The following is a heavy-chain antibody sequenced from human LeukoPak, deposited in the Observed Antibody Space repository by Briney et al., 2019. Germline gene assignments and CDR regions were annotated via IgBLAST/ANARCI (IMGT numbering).Heavy chain of an antibody. CDR2: ISSSGSTI. D-gene: IGHD2-2*01. Sequence: GGSLRLSCAASGFTFSSYEMNWVRQAPGKGLEWVSYISSSGSTIYYADSVKGRFTISRDNAKNSLYLQMNSLRAEDTAVYYCARDPPNPYCSSTSCSSDYYGMDVWGKGTTVTASS. CDR3: ARDPPNPYCSSTSCSSDYYGMDV. J-gene: IGHJ6*04. CDR1: GFTFSSYE. V-gene: IGHV3-48*03.